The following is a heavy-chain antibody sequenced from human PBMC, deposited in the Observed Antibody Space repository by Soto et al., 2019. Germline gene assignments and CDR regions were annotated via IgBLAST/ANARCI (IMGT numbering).Heavy chain of an antibody. CDR3: ASARRYSSGWYQSNDAFDI. CDR1: GYSFTSYW. Sequence: GESLKISCKGSGYSFTSYWIGWVRQMPGKGLEWMGIIYPGDSDTRYSPSFQGQVTISADKSISTAYLQWSSLKASDTARYYCASARRYSSGWYQSNDAFDIWGQGTMVTVSS. J-gene: IGHJ3*02. V-gene: IGHV5-51*01. D-gene: IGHD6-19*01. CDR2: IYPGDSDT.